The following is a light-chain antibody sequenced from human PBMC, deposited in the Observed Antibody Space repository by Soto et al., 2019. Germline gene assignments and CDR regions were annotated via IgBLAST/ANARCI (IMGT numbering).Light chain of an antibody. CDR1: QTISRS. CDR2: KAS. CDR3: QHYRSYPFT. Sequence: DIQMTQSPSTLSASVGDRATITCRASQTISRSLAWYQQKPGQAPKRLISKASSLESGVPSRFSGSGSGTDFALTITSLQPDDFASYYCQHYRSYPFTFGPGTRLEIK. J-gene: IGKJ5*01. V-gene: IGKV1-5*03.